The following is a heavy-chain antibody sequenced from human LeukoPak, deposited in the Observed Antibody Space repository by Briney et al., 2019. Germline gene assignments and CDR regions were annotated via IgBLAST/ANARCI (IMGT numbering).Heavy chain of an antibody. Sequence: SETLSLTCTVSGGSISSYYWSWIRQPPGKGLEWIGYIYYSGSTNYNPSLKSRVTISVETSKNQFSLKLSSVTAADTAVYYCARVSMIVVAPIFDYWGQGTLVTVSS. CDR2: IYYSGST. J-gene: IGHJ4*02. CDR1: GGSISSYY. CDR3: ARVSMIVVAPIFDY. D-gene: IGHD3-22*01. V-gene: IGHV4-59*01.